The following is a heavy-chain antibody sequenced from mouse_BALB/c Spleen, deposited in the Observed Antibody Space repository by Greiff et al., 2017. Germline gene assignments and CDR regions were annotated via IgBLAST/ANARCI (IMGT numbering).Heavy chain of an antibody. Sequence: VQLQQSGAELARPGASVKLSCKASGYTFTSYWMQWVKQRPGQGLEWIGAIYPGDGDTRYTQKFKGKATLTADKSSSTAYMQLSSLASEDSAVYYCARMRYDVDYWGQGTTLTVSS. V-gene: IGHV1-87*01. J-gene: IGHJ2*01. CDR1: GYTFTSYW. CDR2: IYPGDGDT. CDR3: ARMRYDVDY. D-gene: IGHD2-14*01.